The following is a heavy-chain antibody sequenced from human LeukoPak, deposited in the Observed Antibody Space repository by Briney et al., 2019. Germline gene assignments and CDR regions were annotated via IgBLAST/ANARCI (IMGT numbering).Heavy chain of an antibody. Sequence: TGGSLRLSCAASGFTFSSYSMNWVRQAPGKGLEWVSSISSSSSYIYYADSVKGRFTISRDNARNSLYLQMNSLRAEDTAVYYCARDRPKRGLDAFDIWGQGTMVTVSS. J-gene: IGHJ3*02. CDR2: ISSSSSYI. D-gene: IGHD3/OR15-3a*01. CDR3: ARDRPKRGLDAFDI. CDR1: GFTFSSYS. V-gene: IGHV3-21*04.